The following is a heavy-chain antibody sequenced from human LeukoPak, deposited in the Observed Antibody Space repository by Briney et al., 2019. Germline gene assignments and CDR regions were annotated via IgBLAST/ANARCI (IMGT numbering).Heavy chain of an antibody. CDR2: IYTSGST. CDR1: GGSISSYY. J-gene: IGHJ4*02. V-gene: IGHV4-4*07. D-gene: IGHD4-11*01. CDR3: EGAGRVHDYSLFDY. Sequence: PSETLSLTCTVSGGSISSYYWSWIRQPAGKGLEWIGRIYTSGSTNYNPSLKSRVTMSVDTSKNQFSLKLSSVTAADTAVYYCEGAGRVHDYSLFDYWVQGTLVTVSS.